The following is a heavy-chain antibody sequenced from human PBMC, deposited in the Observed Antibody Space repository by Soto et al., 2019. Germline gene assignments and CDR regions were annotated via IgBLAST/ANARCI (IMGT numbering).Heavy chain of an antibody. V-gene: IGHV4-59*01. CDR3: ARSENTNYDFWSGYLGQNYYYGMDV. J-gene: IGHJ6*02. D-gene: IGHD3-3*01. CDR1: GGSISSYY. CDR2: IYYSGST. Sequence: SETLSLTCTVSGGSISSYYWSWIRQPPGKGLEWIGYIYYSGSTNYNPSLKSRVTISVDTSKNQFSLKLSSVTAADTVVYYCARSENTNYDFWSGYLGQNYYYGMDVWGQGTTVTVSS.